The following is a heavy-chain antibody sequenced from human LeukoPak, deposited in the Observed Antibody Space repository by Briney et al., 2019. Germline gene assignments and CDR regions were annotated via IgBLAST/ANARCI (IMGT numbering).Heavy chain of an antibody. CDR1: GGSISSGSDY. Sequence: SETLSLTCTVSGGSISSGSDYWSWIRQPAGKGLEWIGRIDSSGSTSYNPSLKSRLTISVDTSKNQFSLKLTSVTAADTAVYYCARWGTYASTSNWFDPWGQGTLVTVSS. V-gene: IGHV4-61*02. J-gene: IGHJ5*02. CDR2: IDSSGST. CDR3: ARWGTYASTSNWFDP. D-gene: IGHD2-2*01.